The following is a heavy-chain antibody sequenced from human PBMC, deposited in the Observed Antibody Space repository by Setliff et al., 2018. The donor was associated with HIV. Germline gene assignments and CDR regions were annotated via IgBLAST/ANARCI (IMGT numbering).Heavy chain of an antibody. CDR3: ASSYGDRGFFDY. Sequence: GASVKVSCKASGYTFTNYGISWVRQAPGQGLEWMGWISAYNGNTNYAQKLQGRVTMTTDTSTTTAYMELRSLRSDDTAVYYCASSYGDRGFFDYWGQGTLVTVSS. V-gene: IGHV1-18*01. CDR1: GYTFTNYG. J-gene: IGHJ4*02. CDR2: ISAYNGNT. D-gene: IGHD4-17*01.